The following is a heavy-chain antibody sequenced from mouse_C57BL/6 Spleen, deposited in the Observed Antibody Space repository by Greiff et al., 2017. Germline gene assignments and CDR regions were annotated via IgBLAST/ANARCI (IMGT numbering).Heavy chain of an antibody. V-gene: IGHV5-4*01. D-gene: IGHD3-2*02. J-gene: IGHJ2*01. CDR1: GFTFSSYA. CDR3: ARDSSGYDYFDY. Sequence: DVKLVESGGGLVKPGGSLKLSCAASGFTFSSYAMSWVRQTPEKRLEWVATISDGGSYTYYPDNVKGRFTISRDNAKNNLYLQMSHLKSEDTAMYYCARDSSGYDYFDYWGQGTTLTVSS. CDR2: ISDGGSYT.